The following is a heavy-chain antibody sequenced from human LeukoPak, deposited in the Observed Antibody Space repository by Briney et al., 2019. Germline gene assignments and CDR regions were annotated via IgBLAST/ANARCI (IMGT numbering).Heavy chain of an antibody. Sequence: GGSLRLSCAASGFTFRSYWMTWVRQYPGKGLEWVTNIKQDGSETYYADSVKGRFTISRDNAKRSLCLQMNSLRAEDTAVYYCARDGELGSPADAFDIWGQGTMVTVSS. J-gene: IGHJ3*02. D-gene: IGHD1-26*01. CDR2: IKQDGSET. CDR3: ARDGELGSPADAFDI. CDR1: GFTFRSYW. V-gene: IGHV3-7*01.